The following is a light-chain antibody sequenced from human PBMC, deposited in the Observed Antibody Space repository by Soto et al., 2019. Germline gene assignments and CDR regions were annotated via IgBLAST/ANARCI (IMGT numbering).Light chain of an antibody. Sequence: EIVLTQSPATLSLSPRERVTLSCRASQSVSSYLAWYQQKPGQAPRLLIYDASNRATGIPARFSGSGSGTDFTLTISSLEPEDFAVYYCQQRSNWPRWTFGQGAKVDI. V-gene: IGKV3-11*01. CDR2: DAS. J-gene: IGKJ1*01. CDR3: QQRSNWPRWT. CDR1: QSVSSY.